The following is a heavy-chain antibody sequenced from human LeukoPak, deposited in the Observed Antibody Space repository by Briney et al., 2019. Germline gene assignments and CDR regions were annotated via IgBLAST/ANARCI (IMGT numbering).Heavy chain of an antibody. J-gene: IGHJ4*02. V-gene: IGHV3-23*01. Sequence: GGSLRLSCVASGFTFSSYAMSWVRQAPGKGLEWVSANSGSGGSTYYADSVKGRFTISRDNPKNTLYLQMISLRAEDTAVYYCAKGRGYSGYELDYWGQGTLVTVSS. CDR1: GFTFSSYA. D-gene: IGHD5-12*01. CDR3: AKGRGYSGYELDY. CDR2: NSGSGGST.